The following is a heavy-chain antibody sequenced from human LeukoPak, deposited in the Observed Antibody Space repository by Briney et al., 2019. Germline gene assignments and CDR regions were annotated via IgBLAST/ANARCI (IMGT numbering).Heavy chain of an antibody. D-gene: IGHD5-18*01. CDR3: AKIPCDNNGYIRKFIDY. CDR2: IGASGGDS. J-gene: IGHJ4*02. Sequence: GGSLRLSCAASGFMFSSNAMSWVRQAPGKGLEWVSAIGASGGDSYYPDSVKGRFTISRDNSKNTLYLQMDSLRAEDTAVYYCAKIPCDNNGYIRKFIDYWGQGTLVTVSS. V-gene: IGHV3-23*01. CDR1: GFMFSSNA.